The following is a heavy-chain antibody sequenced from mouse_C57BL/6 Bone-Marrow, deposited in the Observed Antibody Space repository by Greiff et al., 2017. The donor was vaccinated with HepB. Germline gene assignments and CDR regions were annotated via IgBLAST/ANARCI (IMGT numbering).Heavy chain of an antibody. D-gene: IGHD2-2*01. Sequence: EVKLMESGPELVKPGASVKISCKASGYSFTDYNMNWVKQSNGKSLEWIGVINPNYGTTSYNQKFKGKATLTVDKSSSTAYMQLNSLTSEDSAVYYCARGEDYGYDGFDYWGQGTTLTVSS. J-gene: IGHJ2*01. V-gene: IGHV1-39*01. CDR1: GYSFTDYN. CDR2: INPNYGTT. CDR3: ARGEDYGYDGFDY.